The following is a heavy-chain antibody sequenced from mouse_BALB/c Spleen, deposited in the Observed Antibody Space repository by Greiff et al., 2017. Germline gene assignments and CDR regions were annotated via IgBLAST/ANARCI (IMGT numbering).Heavy chain of an antibody. CDR3: ARGETMDY. CDR2: ISSGGST. J-gene: IGHJ2*01. D-gene: IGHD1-1*02. CDR1: GFTFSSYA. Sequence: LMESGGGLVKPGGSLKLSCAASGFTFSSYAMSWVRQTPEKRLEWVASISSGGSTYYPDSVKGRFTISRDNARNILYLQMSSLRSEDTAMYYCARGETMDYWGQGTTLTVSS. V-gene: IGHV5-6-5*01.